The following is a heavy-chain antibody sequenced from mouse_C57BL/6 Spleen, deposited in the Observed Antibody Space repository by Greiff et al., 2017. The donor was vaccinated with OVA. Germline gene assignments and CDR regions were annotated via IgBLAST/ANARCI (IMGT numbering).Heavy chain of an antibody. Sequence: QVQLQQSGAELVKPGASVKMSCKASGYTFTSYWITWVKQRPGQGLEWIGDIYPGSGSTNYNEKFKSKATLTVDTSSSTAYMQLSSLTSEDSAVYYCARYYGSSLFFDDWGQGTTLTVSS. D-gene: IGHD1-1*01. CDR3: ARYYGSSLFFDD. CDR1: GYTFTSYW. CDR2: IYPGSGST. J-gene: IGHJ2*01. V-gene: IGHV1-55*01.